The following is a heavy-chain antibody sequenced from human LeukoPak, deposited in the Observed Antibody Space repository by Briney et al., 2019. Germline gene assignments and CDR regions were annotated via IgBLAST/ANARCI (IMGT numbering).Heavy chain of an antibody. Sequence: GGSLRLSCAASGFTFTKYEMNWVSQAPGKGLEWISYISGGNNAIYYADSVKGRFTISRDNGKNSLYLHMSSLRADDTAIYYCATETEYSNYDAFDIWGQGTVVTVSS. D-gene: IGHD4-11*01. CDR1: GFTFTKYE. J-gene: IGHJ3*02. V-gene: IGHV3-48*03. CDR2: ISGGNNAI. CDR3: ATETEYSNYDAFDI.